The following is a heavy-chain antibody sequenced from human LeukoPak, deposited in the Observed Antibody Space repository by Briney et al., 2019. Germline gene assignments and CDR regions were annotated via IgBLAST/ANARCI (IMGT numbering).Heavy chain of an antibody. CDR3: ARGLDLRFLEWLVAFDI. J-gene: IGHJ3*02. Sequence: ASVKVSCKASGYTFTGYYMHWVRQAPGQGLEWMGWINPNSGGTNYAQKFQGRVTMTRDTSISTAYMELSRLRSEDTAVYYCARGLDLRFLEWLVAFDIWGQGTMVTVSS. V-gene: IGHV1-2*02. CDR1: GYTFTGYY. D-gene: IGHD3-3*01. CDR2: INPNSGGT.